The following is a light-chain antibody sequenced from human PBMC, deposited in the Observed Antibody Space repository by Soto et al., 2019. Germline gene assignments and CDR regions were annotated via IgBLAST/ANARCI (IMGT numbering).Light chain of an antibody. CDR2: DAS. Sequence: PMSQSPSALTAILGERVTITCRASQSISSWLAWYQQNPGKAPKLLIDDASASPRGVPSRCSGSGSGTEFTLTISSLQSDDFATYYCQQYNSYSTFGQGTKVDIK. CDR1: QSISSW. CDR3: QQYNSYST. V-gene: IGKV1-5*01. J-gene: IGKJ1*01.